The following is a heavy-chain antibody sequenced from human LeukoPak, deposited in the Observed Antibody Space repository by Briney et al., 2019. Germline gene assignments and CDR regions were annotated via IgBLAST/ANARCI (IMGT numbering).Heavy chain of an antibody. CDR1: GYTFTKYG. Sequence: GASVKVSCTASGYTFTKYGVSWVRQAPGKGLEWMGWISGYNGNANYIQKVQGRVTMTTDTSTSTVYMELRSLRSDDTAVYYCARGPSTMVRGVIISDDAFDFWGQGTMVTVSS. V-gene: IGHV1-18*01. CDR2: ISGYNGNA. J-gene: IGHJ3*01. CDR3: ARGPSTMVRGVIISDDAFDF. D-gene: IGHD3-10*01.